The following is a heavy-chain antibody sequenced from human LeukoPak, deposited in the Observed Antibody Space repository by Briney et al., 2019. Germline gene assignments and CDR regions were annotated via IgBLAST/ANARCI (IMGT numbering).Heavy chain of an antibody. CDR2: ISGSGGST. D-gene: IGHD3-16*02. Sequence: PGGSLRLSCAASGFTFSSYEMNWVRQAPGKGLEWVSAISGSGGSTYYADSVKGRFTISRDNSKNTLYLQMNSLRAEDTAVYYCAKVARDYVWGSYRPGREDIWGQGTMVTVSS. CDR3: AKVARDYVWGSYRPGREDI. CDR1: GFTFSSYE. V-gene: IGHV3-23*01. J-gene: IGHJ3*02.